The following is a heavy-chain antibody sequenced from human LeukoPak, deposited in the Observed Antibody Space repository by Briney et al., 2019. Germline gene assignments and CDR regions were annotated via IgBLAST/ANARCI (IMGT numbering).Heavy chain of an antibody. Sequence: SETLSLTCAVSGGSISSGGYSWSWIRQPPGKGLEWIGYIYHSGSTYYNPSLKSRVTISVDRSKNQFSLKLSSVTAADTAVYYCARAASSGWFPGWFDPWGQGTLVTVSP. CDR3: ARAASSGWFPGWFDP. J-gene: IGHJ5*02. D-gene: IGHD6-19*01. CDR2: IYHSGST. CDR1: GGSISSGGYS. V-gene: IGHV4-30-2*01.